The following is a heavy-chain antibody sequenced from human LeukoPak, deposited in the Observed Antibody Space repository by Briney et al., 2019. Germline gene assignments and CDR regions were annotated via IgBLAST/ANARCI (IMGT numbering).Heavy chain of an antibody. Sequence: PGGSLRLSCAASGFTFSSYWMSWVRQAPGKGLEWVANIKQDGSEKYYVDSVKGRFTISRDNAKNSLYLQMNSLRAEDTAVYYCATDPTTTLVYYYYHYMDVWGKGTTVTVSS. CDR3: ATDPTTTLVYYYYHYMDV. J-gene: IGHJ6*03. V-gene: IGHV3-7*01. CDR1: GFTFSSYW. D-gene: IGHD4-17*01. CDR2: IKQDGSEK.